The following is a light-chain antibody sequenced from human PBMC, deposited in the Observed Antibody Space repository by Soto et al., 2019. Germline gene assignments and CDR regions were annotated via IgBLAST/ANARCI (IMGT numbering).Light chain of an antibody. CDR1: QSVLYSSNNKNY. Sequence: DIVMTQSPDSLAVSLGERATINCKSSQSVLYSSNNKNYLAWYQQKPGQPPKLLIYWASTRESGVPDRFSGSGSGAAFTLTISSLQAEDVAVYYCQQYFNTRTFGQGTKVEIK. J-gene: IGKJ1*01. CDR2: WAS. V-gene: IGKV4-1*01. CDR3: QQYFNTRT.